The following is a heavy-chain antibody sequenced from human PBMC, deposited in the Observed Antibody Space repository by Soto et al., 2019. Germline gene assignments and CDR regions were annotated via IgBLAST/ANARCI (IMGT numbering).Heavy chain of an antibody. Sequence: QVQLVQSGAEVKKPGSSVKVSCKASGGTFSNDIITWVRQAPGQGLEWMGRISPLLDITNYAQKFQGRVTITADKSTSTAYMELNSLRSEDTAVYYCVRDSPIGSTYSGYDGIDYWGQGTLVTVSS. J-gene: IGHJ4*02. CDR2: ISPLLDIT. D-gene: IGHD5-12*01. V-gene: IGHV1-69*08. CDR1: GGTFSNDI. CDR3: VRDSPIGSTYSGYDGIDY.